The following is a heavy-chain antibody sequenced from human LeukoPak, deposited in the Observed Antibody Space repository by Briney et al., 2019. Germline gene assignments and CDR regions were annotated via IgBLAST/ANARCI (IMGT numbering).Heavy chain of an antibody. J-gene: IGHJ6*03. V-gene: IGHV4-31*03. CDR1: GGSISSGGYY. CDR2: IYYSGST. CDR3: ARVPLLASSGGSNVGRYYYYYMDV. D-gene: IGHD2-15*01. Sequence: SQTLSLTCTVSGGSISSGGYYWSWIRQHPGKGLEWIGYIYYSGSTYYNPSLKNRVTISVDTSKNQFSLKLSSVTAADTAVYYCARVPLLASSGGSNVGRYYYYYMDVWGKGTTVTVSS.